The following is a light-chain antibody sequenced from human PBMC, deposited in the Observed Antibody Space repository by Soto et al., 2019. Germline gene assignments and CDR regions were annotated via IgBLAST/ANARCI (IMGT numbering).Light chain of an antibody. CDR3: QQRRNWLFN. J-gene: IGKJ3*01. V-gene: IGKV3-11*01. CDR1: QSVSSY. Sequence: EIVLTQSPATLSLSPGERATLSCRASQSVSSYLAWYQQKPGQAPRLLIYDASNRATGIPARFSGSGSGTDFTLTISSLEPEDFEVYYCQQRRNWLFNFGTGTKVDIX. CDR2: DAS.